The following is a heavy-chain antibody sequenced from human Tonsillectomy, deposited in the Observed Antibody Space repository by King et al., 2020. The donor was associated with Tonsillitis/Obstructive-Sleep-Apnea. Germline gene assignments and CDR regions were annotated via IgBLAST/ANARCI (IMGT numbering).Heavy chain of an antibody. D-gene: IGHD3-22*01. CDR1: GFTFSSYA. CDR3: ARGLGYYYDSSGYYPGSAFDI. J-gene: IGHJ3*02. Sequence: VQLVQSGGGVVQLGRSLRLSCAASGFTFSSYAMHWVRQAPGKGLEWVAVISYDGSNKYYADSVKGRFTISRDNSKNTLYLQMNSLRAEDTAVYYCARGLGYYYDSSGYYPGSAFDIWGQGTMVTVSS. CDR2: ISYDGSNK. V-gene: IGHV3-30*04.